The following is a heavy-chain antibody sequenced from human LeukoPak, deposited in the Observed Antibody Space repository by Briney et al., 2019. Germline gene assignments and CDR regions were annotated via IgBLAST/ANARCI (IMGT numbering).Heavy chain of an antibody. CDR1: GGSFSGYY. V-gene: IGHV4-34*01. CDR2: IIDSGST. J-gene: IGHJ5*02. Sequence: SETLSLTCAVYGGSFSGYYWSWIRQPPGKGLEWIGEIIDSGSTNYNPSLKSRVTISVDTSKNQFSLKLSSVTAADTAVYYCARGPVVVPAAMRVRWFDPWGQGTLVTVSS. CDR3: ARGPVVVPAAMRVRWFDP. D-gene: IGHD2-2*01.